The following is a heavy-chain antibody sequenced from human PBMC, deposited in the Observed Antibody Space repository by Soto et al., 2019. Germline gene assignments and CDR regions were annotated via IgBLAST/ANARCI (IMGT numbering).Heavy chain of an antibody. Sequence: SETLSLTCTVSGGSISSYYWSWIRQPPGKGLEWIGYIYYSGSTNYSPSLKSRVTISVDTSKNQFSLKLSSVTAADTAVYYCARRYGASFDYWGQGTLVTVSS. V-gene: IGHV4-59*01. CDR2: IYYSGST. CDR3: ARRYGASFDY. CDR1: GGSISSYY. D-gene: IGHD4-17*01. J-gene: IGHJ4*02.